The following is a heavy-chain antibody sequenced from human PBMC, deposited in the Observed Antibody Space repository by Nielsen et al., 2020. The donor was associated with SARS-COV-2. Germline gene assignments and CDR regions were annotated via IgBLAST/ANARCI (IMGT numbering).Heavy chain of an antibody. D-gene: IGHD6-19*01. V-gene: IGHV3-11*05. CDR3: AKDGHSSGWYGAPDY. Sequence: GGSLRLSCAASGFTFSDYYMSWIRQAPGKGLEWVSYISSSSSYTNYADSVKGRFTISRDNAKNSLYLQMNSLRAEDTALYYCAKDGHSSGWYGAPDYWGQGTLVTVSS. CDR2: ISSSSSYT. CDR1: GFTFSDYY. J-gene: IGHJ4*02.